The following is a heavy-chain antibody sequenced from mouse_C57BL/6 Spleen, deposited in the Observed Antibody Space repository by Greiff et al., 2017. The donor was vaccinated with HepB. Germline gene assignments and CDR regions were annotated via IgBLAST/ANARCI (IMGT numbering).Heavy chain of an antibody. J-gene: IGHJ2*01. Sequence: VQLQQSGPELVKPGASVKMSCKASGYTFTDYNMHWVKQSHGKSLEWIGYINPNNGGTSYNQKFKGKATLTVSKSSSTAYMELRSLTSEDSAVYYCARPLTTVVATDYWGQGTTLTVSS. CDR3: ARPLTTVVATDY. D-gene: IGHD1-1*01. CDR1: GYTFTDYN. V-gene: IGHV1-22*01. CDR2: INPNNGGT.